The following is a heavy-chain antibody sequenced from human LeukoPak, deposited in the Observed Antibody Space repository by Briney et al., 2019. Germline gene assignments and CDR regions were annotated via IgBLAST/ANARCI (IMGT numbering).Heavy chain of an antibody. CDR3: ARDSIAAAGTPDY. Sequence: PGGSLRLSCAASGFTFSSYGMHWVRQAPGKGPEWVAVIWYDGSNKYYADSVKGRFTISRDNSKNTLYLQMNSLRAEDTAVYYCARDSIAAAGTPDYWGQGTLVTVSS. CDR2: IWYDGSNK. V-gene: IGHV3-33*01. CDR1: GFTFSSYG. J-gene: IGHJ4*02. D-gene: IGHD6-13*01.